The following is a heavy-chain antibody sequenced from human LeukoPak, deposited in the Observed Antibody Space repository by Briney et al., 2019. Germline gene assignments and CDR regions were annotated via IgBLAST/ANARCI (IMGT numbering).Heavy chain of an antibody. CDR3: AKFPNYHDSSGRS. D-gene: IGHD3-22*01. V-gene: IGHV3-48*03. Sequence: GGSLRLSCAASGFTFSSYEMNWVRQAPGKGLEWVSYISSSGSTIYYADSVKGRFTISRDNSKNTLYLQMNSPRAEDTAVYYCAKFPNYHDSSGRSWGQGTLVTVSS. CDR1: GFTFSSYE. CDR2: ISSSGSTI. J-gene: IGHJ4*02.